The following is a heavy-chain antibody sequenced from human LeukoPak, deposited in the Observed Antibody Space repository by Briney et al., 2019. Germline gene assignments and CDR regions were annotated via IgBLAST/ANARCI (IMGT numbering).Heavy chain of an antibody. CDR3: ARVGLYSSSWYDFDY. CDR1: EYTFTSYD. J-gene: IGHJ4*02. V-gene: IGHV1-8*01. CDR2: MNPNSGNT. D-gene: IGHD6-13*01. Sequence: SVKVSCKASEYTFTSYDINWVRQATGQGLEWRRWMNPNSGNTGYAQKFQGRVTMTRNTSISTAYMELSSLRSEDTAVYYCARVGLYSSSWYDFDYWGQGTLVTVSS.